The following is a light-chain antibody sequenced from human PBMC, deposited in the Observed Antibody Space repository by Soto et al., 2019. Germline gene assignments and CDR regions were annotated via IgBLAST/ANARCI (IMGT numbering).Light chain of an antibody. Sequence: AIQMTQSPSSLSASVGDRVTITCRASQDIRNHLAWYQQKPGTAPKVLISAASSLQTGVPSRFSGSGSGTDFTLTISSLQAEDFATYYCLQDFNCPFTFGQGTKLVVK. J-gene: IGKJ2*01. CDR3: LQDFNCPFT. CDR2: AAS. V-gene: IGKV1-6*01. CDR1: QDIRNH.